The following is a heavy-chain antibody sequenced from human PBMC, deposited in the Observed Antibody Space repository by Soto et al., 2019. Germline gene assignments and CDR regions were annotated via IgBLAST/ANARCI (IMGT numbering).Heavy chain of an antibody. J-gene: IGHJ4*02. V-gene: IGHV3-23*01. CDR2: LSGSGGST. Sequence: GSLRLGCAASGFTFSGYAMSWVRQAPGKGREWVSALSGSGGSTYYADSVKGRFTISRANSKNTLYLPMNSLRAEDPAVYYCAKAPWILGPLYWGQGTLVTVSS. CDR1: GFTFSGYA. CDR3: AKAPWILGPLY. D-gene: IGHD5-18*01.